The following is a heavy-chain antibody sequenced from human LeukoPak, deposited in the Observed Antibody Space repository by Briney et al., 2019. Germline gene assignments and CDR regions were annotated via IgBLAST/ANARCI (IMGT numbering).Heavy chain of an antibody. D-gene: IGHD3-22*01. J-gene: IGHJ5*02. V-gene: IGHV3-30*04. CDR1: GFTFSNYV. CDR2: ISYEGNKE. CDR3: AREYFVGDSRGAPWFDP. Sequence: GGSLRLSCAGSGFTFSNYVMYWVRQAPGKGLEWVAVISYEGNKEDYAESVKGRFTISRDISKSTLFLQMSSLGVEDTAVYSCAREYFVGDSRGAPWFDPRGQGTLVTVSS.